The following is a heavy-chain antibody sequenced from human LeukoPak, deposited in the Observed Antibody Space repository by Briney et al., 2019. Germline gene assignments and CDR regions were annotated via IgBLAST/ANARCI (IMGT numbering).Heavy chain of an antibody. V-gene: IGHV4-59*01. CDR1: GGSISSYY. J-gene: IGHJ6*03. CDR2: IYYSGST. Sequence: PSETLSLTCTVSGGSISSYYWSWIRQPPGKGLEWIGYIYYSGSTNYNPSLKSRVTISLDTSKNQFSLKLSSVTAADTAVYYCARDKRYIAARKLGYYYYMDVWGKGTTVTVSS. D-gene: IGHD6-6*01. CDR3: ARDKRYIAARKLGYYYYMDV.